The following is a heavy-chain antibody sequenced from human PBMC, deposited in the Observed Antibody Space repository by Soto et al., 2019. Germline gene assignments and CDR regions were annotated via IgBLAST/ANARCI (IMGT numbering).Heavy chain of an antibody. CDR3: ARPKKTSSSWRDNWFDP. CDR1: GLTFSSYS. J-gene: IGHJ5*02. D-gene: IGHD6-13*01. CDR2: ISSSSSYI. Sequence: GGSLRLSCAASGLTFSSYSMNWVRQAPGKGLEWVSSISSSSSYIYYADSVKGRFTISRDNAKNSLYLQMNSLRAEDTAVYYSARPKKTSSSWRDNWFDPWGQGTLVTVSS. V-gene: IGHV3-21*01.